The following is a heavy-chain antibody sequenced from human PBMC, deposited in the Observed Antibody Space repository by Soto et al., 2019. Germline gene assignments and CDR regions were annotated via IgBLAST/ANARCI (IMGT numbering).Heavy chain of an antibody. Sequence: QVQLVQSGAEVKKPGASVKVSCKASGYTFTSYGISWVRQAPGQGLEWMGWISAYNGNTNYAQKLQGRVTMTTDTTKRQTYMELRGLRSDDTAVYYCARGGLVVVVAATTYYYGMDVWGQGTTVTVSS. J-gene: IGHJ6*02. V-gene: IGHV1-18*01. CDR2: ISAYNGNT. CDR3: ARGGLVVVVAATTYYYGMDV. D-gene: IGHD2-15*01. CDR1: GYTFTSYG.